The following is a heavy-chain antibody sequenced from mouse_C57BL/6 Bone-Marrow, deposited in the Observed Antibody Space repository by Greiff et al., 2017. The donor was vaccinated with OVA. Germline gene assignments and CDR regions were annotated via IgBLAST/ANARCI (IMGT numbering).Heavy chain of an antibody. J-gene: IGHJ4*01. CDR3: ARCGYDDDRPMDY. Sequence: VQLVEPGPGLVAPSQSLSITCTASGFSLTSYGVHWVRQPPGQGLEWLVVIWSDGSTTYYSDPNSKLSISKDNSKSQVVLKMNSLQTDDTAVYYCARCGYDDDRPMDYWGKGTSVTVSS. CDR2: IWSDGST. V-gene: IGHV2-6*03. D-gene: IGHD2-4*01. CDR1: GFSLTSYG.